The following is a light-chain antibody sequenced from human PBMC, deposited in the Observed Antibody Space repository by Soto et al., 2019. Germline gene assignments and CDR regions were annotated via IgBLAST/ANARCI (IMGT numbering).Light chain of an antibody. CDR3: SSYADRNKFL. CDR1: SGHSSYA. CDR2: LNSDGSH. Sequence: QSVLTQSPSASASLGASVKLTCTLSSGHSSYAIAWHQQQPEKGPRYLMKLNSDGSHSKGDGIPDRFSGSSSGAERYLTISSLQSEDEADYYCSSYADRNKFLFGGGTKLTVL. V-gene: IGLV4-69*01. J-gene: IGLJ3*02.